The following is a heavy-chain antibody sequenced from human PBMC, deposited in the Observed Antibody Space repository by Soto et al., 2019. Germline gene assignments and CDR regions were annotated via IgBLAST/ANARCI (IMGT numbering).Heavy chain of an antibody. Sequence: SETLSLTCTVSGGSISSYYWSWIRQPPGKGLEWIGYIYYSGSTNYNPSLKSRVTISVDTSKNQFSLKLGSVTAADTAVYYCARLSSPEYYYDSSGYWRGFDYWGQGTLVTVSS. CDR3: ARLSSPEYYYDSSGYWRGFDY. CDR1: GGSISSYY. J-gene: IGHJ4*02. CDR2: IYYSGST. D-gene: IGHD3-22*01. V-gene: IGHV4-59*01.